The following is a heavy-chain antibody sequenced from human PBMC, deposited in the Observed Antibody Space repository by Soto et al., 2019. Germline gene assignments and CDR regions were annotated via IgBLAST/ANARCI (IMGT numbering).Heavy chain of an antibody. D-gene: IGHD6-6*01. V-gene: IGHV3-23*01. J-gene: IGHJ4*02. Sequence: EVQLLESGGGLVQPGGSLRLSCAASGFPFSTYAMTWVRQAPGKGLEWVSAISGSGGSTYYADSVKGRFTISRDKSKSTLFLQMNSLRAEDMAVYYCAKNWDTTFSSSSHWGQGALVTVSS. CDR2: ISGSGGST. CDR3: AKNWDTTFSSSSH. CDR1: GFPFSTYA.